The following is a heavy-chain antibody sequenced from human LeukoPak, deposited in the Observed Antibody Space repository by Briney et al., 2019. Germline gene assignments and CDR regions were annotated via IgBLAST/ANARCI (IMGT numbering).Heavy chain of an antibody. Sequence: ASVKASCKVSGYTLTELSMHWVRQAPGKGLEWMGGFDPEDGETIYAQKFQGRVTMTEDTSTDTAYMELSSLRSEDTAVYYCASIVGATHDAFDIWGQGTMVTVSS. D-gene: IGHD1-26*01. V-gene: IGHV1-24*01. J-gene: IGHJ3*02. CDR3: ASIVGATHDAFDI. CDR1: GYTLTELS. CDR2: FDPEDGET.